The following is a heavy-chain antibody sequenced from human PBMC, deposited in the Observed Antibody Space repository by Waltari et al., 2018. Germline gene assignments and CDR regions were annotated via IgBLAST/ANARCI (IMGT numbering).Heavy chain of an antibody. Sequence: QVQLQESGPGLVKPSETLSLTCTVSGGSISSYSWSWIRQPPGKGLEWIGYIYYSGSTNYNPSLKSRVTISVDTSKNQFSLKLSSVTAADTAVYYCARDPGYSSRYGMDVWGQGTTVTVSS. CDR2: IYYSGST. CDR3: ARDPGYSSRYGMDV. CDR1: GGSISSYS. V-gene: IGHV4-59*01. D-gene: IGHD6-13*01. J-gene: IGHJ6*02.